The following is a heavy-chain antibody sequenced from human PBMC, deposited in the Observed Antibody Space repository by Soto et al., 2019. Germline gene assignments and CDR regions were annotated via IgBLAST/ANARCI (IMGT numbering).Heavy chain of an antibody. D-gene: IGHD6-19*01. CDR1: GFTVSSNY. Sequence: GGSLRLSCAASGFTVSSNYMSWVRQAPGKGLEWVSVIYSGGSTYYADSVKGRFTISRDNSKNTLYLQMNSLRAEDTAVFYCARALAGSGLNDAFDIWGQGTMVTVSS. CDR3: ARALAGSGLNDAFDI. V-gene: IGHV3-53*01. CDR2: IYSGGST. J-gene: IGHJ3*02.